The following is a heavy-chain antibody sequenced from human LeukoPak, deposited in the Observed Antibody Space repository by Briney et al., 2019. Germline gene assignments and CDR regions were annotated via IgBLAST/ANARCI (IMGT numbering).Heavy chain of an antibody. CDR2: INLRGGHT. CDR1: GYTFTDYY. CDR3: ARDLGLCSGGSCYSFDP. Sequence: ASVKVSCKASGYTFTDYYIHWVRQAPGQGLEWMGIINLRGGHTSYAQNFQGRVAMTGDTSTSTVYMELSSLRSEDTAVYYCARDLGLCSGGSCYSFDPWGQGTLVTVSS. V-gene: IGHV1-46*01. D-gene: IGHD2-15*01. J-gene: IGHJ5*02.